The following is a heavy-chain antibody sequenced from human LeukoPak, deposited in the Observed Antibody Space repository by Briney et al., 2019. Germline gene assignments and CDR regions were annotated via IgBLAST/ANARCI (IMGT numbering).Heavy chain of an antibody. D-gene: IGHD1-1*01. CDR2: IHPEGNEK. J-gene: IGHJ4*02. Sequence: GGSLRLSCAVYGFTFSNFWMSSVRQAPARGLQSVANIHPEGNEKYHVESVKGRFTISRDNAKTSLFLQMNGLRVEDTAVYYCARGDDLSGDHWGQGPLVTVSS. CDR1: GFTFSNFW. CDR3: ARGDDLSGDH. V-gene: IGHV3-7*04.